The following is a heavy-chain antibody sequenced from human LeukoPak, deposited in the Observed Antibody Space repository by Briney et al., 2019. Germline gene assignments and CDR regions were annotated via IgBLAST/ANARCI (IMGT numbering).Heavy chain of an antibody. CDR1: GGTFSSYA. J-gene: IGHJ6*03. CDR2: IIPIFGTA. Sequence: SVKVSCKASGGTFSSYAISWVRQSPGQGLEWMGGIIPIFGTANYAQKFQGRVTITTDESTSTAYMELSSLRSEDTAVYYCARDGGGGAHPLYYYYYMDVWGKGTTVTVSS. CDR3: ARDGGGGAHPLYYYYYMDV. D-gene: IGHD3-16*01. V-gene: IGHV1-69*05.